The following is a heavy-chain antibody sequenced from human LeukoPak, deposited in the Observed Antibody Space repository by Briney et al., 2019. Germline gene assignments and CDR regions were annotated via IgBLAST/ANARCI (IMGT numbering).Heavy chain of an antibody. CDR1: GGSISSGDYY. Sequence: PSETLSLTCTVSGGSISSGDYYWSWIRQPPGKGLEWIGYIYYSGSTYYNPSLKSRVTISVDTSKNQFSLKLSSVTAADTAVYYCARVVANYYGSGSPTGYFDYWGQGTLVTVSS. J-gene: IGHJ4*02. CDR3: ARVVANYYGSGSPTGYFDY. V-gene: IGHV4-30-4*01. D-gene: IGHD3-10*01. CDR2: IYYSGST.